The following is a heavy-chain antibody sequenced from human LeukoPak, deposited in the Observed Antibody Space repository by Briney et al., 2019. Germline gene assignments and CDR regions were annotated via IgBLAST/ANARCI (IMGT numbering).Heavy chain of an antibody. CDR1: GFTVSTNC. D-gene: IGHD2-8*01. J-gene: IGHJ1*01. CDR2: IYSGGTA. Sequence: GGSLRLSCAASGFTVSTNCMTWVRQAPGKGLEWVSPIYSGGTAYYADSVMGRFSISRHNSRNTLYLLLNSMRGEDTTVYYCSKRPQPYSTNSVCYTRNSDAEYFQHWGQGTLVTVSS. CDR3: SKRPQPYSTNSVCYTRNSDAEYFQH. V-gene: IGHV3-53*04.